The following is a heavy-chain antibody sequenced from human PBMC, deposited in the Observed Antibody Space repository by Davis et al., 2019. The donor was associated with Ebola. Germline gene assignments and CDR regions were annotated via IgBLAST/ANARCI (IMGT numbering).Heavy chain of an antibody. Sequence: PGGSLRLSCAASGFTFDDYAMHWVRQAPGKGLEWVSGISWNSGSIGYADSVKGRFTISRDNAKNSLYLQMNSLRAEDTALYYCATLTRVGAFDYWGQGTLVTVSS. V-gene: IGHV3-9*01. CDR2: ISWNSGSI. CDR1: GFTFDDYA. J-gene: IGHJ4*02. CDR3: ATLTRVGAFDY. D-gene: IGHD1-26*01.